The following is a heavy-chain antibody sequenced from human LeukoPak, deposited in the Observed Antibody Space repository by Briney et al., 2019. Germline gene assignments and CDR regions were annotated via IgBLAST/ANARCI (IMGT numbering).Heavy chain of an antibody. CDR2: ISYTGTYI. Sequence: GGSLRLSCAASAFSLNAYNMNWVRQAPGKGLEWVSSISYTGTYIYYADSVKGRFTISRDNAKNSLYLQMNSLRAEDTAVYYCARDGGGEGDSSGYYFPDTVDYWGQGTLVTVSS. J-gene: IGHJ4*02. D-gene: IGHD3-22*01. V-gene: IGHV3-21*01. CDR3: ARDGGGEGDSSGYYFPDTVDY. CDR1: AFSLNAYN.